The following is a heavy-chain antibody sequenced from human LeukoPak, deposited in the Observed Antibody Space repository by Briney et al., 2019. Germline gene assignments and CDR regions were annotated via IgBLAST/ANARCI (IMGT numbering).Heavy chain of an antibody. CDR3: SSGWYEGYFQH. J-gene: IGHJ1*01. Sequence: GGTLRLSCAASGFTFSDYYMSWIRQAPGKGLEWVSYISSSSSYTNYADSVKGRFTISRDNAKNSLYLQMNSLRAEDTAVYYCSSGWYEGYFQHWGQGTLVTVSS. CDR1: GFTFSDYY. CDR2: ISSSSSYT. D-gene: IGHD6-19*01. V-gene: IGHV3-11*06.